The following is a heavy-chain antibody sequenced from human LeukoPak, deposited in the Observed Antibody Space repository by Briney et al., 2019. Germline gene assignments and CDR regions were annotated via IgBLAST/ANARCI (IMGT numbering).Heavy chain of an antibody. CDR3: AKDFTYSSSWEAFDI. V-gene: IGHV3-74*01. Sequence: GSLRLSCAASGFTFSSYWMHWVRQAPGKGLVWVSRINTDGSSTSYADSVKGRFTISRDNAKNSLYLQMNSLRAEDTALYYCAKDFTYSSSWEAFDIWGQGTMVTVSS. J-gene: IGHJ3*02. CDR1: GFTFSSYW. CDR2: INTDGSST. D-gene: IGHD6-13*01.